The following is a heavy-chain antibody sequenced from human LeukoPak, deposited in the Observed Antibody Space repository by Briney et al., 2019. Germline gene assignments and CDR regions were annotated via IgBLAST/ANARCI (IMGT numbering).Heavy chain of an antibody. J-gene: IGHJ4*02. CDR1: GGSFSSYY. D-gene: IGHD3-16*01. V-gene: IGHV4-59*01. Sequence: PSETLSLTCAVYGGSFSSYYWSWIRQPPGKGLEWIGYMYYSGTTNYNPSLKSRVTISVDTSKNQFSLKLSSVTAADTAVYYCARGERYDYVWGTHDYWGQGTLVTVSS. CDR2: MYYSGTT. CDR3: ARGERYDYVWGTHDY.